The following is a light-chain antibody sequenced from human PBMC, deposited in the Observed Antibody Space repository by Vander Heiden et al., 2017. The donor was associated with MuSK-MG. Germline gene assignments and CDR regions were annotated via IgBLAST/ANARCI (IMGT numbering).Light chain of an antibody. V-gene: IGKV1-39*01. CDR3: QQSYSTPYT. Sequence: DIQMTQSPSPLSASVGDRVTITCRASQNIGSYFNWYQQKPGKAPKLLISTASSLQSGVPSRFSGSGSGTDFTLTISSLQPEDFATYYCQQSYSTPYTFGQGTKLEIK. J-gene: IGKJ2*01. CDR2: TAS. CDR1: QNIGSY.